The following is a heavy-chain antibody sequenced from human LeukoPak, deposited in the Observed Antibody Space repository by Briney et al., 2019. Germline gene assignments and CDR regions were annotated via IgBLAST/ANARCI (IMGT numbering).Heavy chain of an antibody. V-gene: IGHV3-15*01. CDR2: IKSKTGGGTT. J-gene: IGHJ4*02. D-gene: IGHD3-22*01. CDR3: TTDSDYYDSSGYYQGNYFDY. CDR1: GFTFSNAW. Sequence: GGSLRLSCAASGFTFSNAWMSWVRQAPGKGLEWVGRIKSKTGGGTTDYAAPVKGRFTISIDDSKNTLYLQINSLKTEDTAVYYCTTDSDYYDSSGYYQGNYFDYWGQGTLVTVSS.